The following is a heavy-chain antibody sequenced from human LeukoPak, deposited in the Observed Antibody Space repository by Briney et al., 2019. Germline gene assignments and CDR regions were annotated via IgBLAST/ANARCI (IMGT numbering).Heavy chain of an antibody. Sequence: PSETLSLTCTVSGGSISSSSYYWGWIRQPPGKGLEWIGSIYYSGSTYYNPSLKSRVTISADTSKNQFSLKLSSVTAADTAVYYCARDKIVVVVAATPRQAERYYYYGMDVWGQGTTVTVSS. D-gene: IGHD2-15*01. J-gene: IGHJ6*02. CDR1: GGSISSSSYY. CDR3: ARDKIVVVVAATPRQAERYYYYGMDV. CDR2: IYYSGST. V-gene: IGHV4-39*02.